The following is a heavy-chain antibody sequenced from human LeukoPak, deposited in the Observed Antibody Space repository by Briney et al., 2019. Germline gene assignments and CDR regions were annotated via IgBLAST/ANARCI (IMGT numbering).Heavy chain of an antibody. CDR3: ARDPPGDCGGDCYSSPVFDY. CDR1: GFTFDDYG. CDR2: INWNGGST. V-gene: IGHV3-20*04. J-gene: IGHJ4*02. Sequence: GSLRLSCAASGFTFDDYGMSWVRQAPGKGLEWVSGINWNGGSTGYADSVKGRFTISRDNAKNSLYLQMNSLRAEDTALYYCARDPPGDCGGDCYSSPVFDYWGQGTLVTVSS. D-gene: IGHD2-21*02.